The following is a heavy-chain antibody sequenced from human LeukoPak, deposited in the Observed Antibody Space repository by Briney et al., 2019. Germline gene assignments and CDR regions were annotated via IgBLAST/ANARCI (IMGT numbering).Heavy chain of an antibody. J-gene: IGHJ4*02. CDR1: GFTFSGSA. V-gene: IGHV3-73*01. D-gene: IGHD3-22*01. CDR3: ARLDDSSGYFYEGFYC. Sequence: GGSLTLSCAASGFTFSGSAIHWVSQASGKGLEWVGRIKSKANNYATAYAASVEGRFTVSRDDSKNTAYLQMNSLKTEDTAVYYCARLDDSSGYFYEGFYCGGQGTLVTVSS. CDR2: IKSKANNYAT.